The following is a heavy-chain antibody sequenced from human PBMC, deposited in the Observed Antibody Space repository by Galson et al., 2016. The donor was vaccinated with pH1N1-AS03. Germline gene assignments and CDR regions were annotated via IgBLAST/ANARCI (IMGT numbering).Heavy chain of an antibody. CDR3: GGGTSDAFDI. Sequence: QSGAEVKKPGASLKVSCMASGYTFGIGWVRQAPGQGLEWMGWISTYNGNTKYAQKFQGRVTMTTDTSTSTAYMELRNLRSDDTAVYYCGGGTSDAFDIWGQGTMVIVS. D-gene: IGHD1-1*01. CDR2: ISTYNGNT. J-gene: IGHJ3*02. CDR1: GYTFG. V-gene: IGHV1-18*01.